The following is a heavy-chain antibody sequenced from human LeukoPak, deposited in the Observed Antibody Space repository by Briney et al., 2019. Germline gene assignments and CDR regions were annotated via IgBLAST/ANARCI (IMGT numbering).Heavy chain of an antibody. D-gene: IGHD5-24*01. CDR2: INHSGST. Sequence: SETLSLTCTVTGGSISNYYWSWIRQPPGKGLEWIGEINHSGSTNYNPSLKSRVTISVDTSKNQFSLKLSSVTAADTAVYYCAVEMATTPFDYWGQGTLVTVSS. J-gene: IGHJ4*02. CDR3: AVEMATTPFDY. CDR1: GGSISNYY. V-gene: IGHV4-34*01.